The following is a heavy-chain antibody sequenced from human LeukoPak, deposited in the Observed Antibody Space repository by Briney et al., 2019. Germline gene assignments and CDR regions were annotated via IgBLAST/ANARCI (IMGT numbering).Heavy chain of an antibody. V-gene: IGHV4-59*01. CDR2: IYYSGST. D-gene: IGHD5-18*01. CDR1: GGSTSSYY. CDR3: ASGRGLYSFYAFDI. J-gene: IGHJ3*02. Sequence: SETLSLTCTVSGGSTSSYYWSWIRQPPGKGLEWIGYIYYSGSTDYNPSLRSRVTISVDTSKSQFSLKLSSVTAADTAVYYCASGRGLYSFYAFDIWGQGTMVTVSS.